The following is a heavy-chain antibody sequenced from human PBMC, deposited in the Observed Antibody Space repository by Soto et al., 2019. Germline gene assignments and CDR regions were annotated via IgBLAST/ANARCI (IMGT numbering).Heavy chain of an antibody. V-gene: IGHV3-23*01. CDR1: GFTFSSYA. CDR3: AKFVMAVAGTSPDYYYYYGMDV. CDR2: ISGSGGST. Sequence: GGSLRLSCAASGFTFSSYAMSWVRQAPGKGLEWVSAISGSGGSTYYADSVKGRFTISRDNSKNTLYLQMNSLRAEDTAVYYCAKFVMAVAGTSPDYYYYYGMDVWGQGTTVTVSS. D-gene: IGHD6-19*01. J-gene: IGHJ6*02.